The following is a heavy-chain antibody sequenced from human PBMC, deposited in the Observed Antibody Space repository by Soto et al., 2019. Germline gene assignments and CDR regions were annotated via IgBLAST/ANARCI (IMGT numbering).Heavy chain of an antibody. J-gene: IGHJ4*02. CDR1: GFTFSSYA. CDR3: AKSMVLRYFDWLSVGPDPDSLFFDY. V-gene: IGHV3-23*01. Sequence: EVQLLESGGGLVQPGGSLRLSCAASGFTFSSYAMSWVRQAPGKGLEWVSAISGSGGSTYYADSVKGRFTISRDNSKNTKYLQMISLRVEVTAVYYCAKSMVLRYFDWLSVGPDPDSLFFDYWGQGSLVTVSS. D-gene: IGHD3-9*01. CDR2: ISGSGGST.